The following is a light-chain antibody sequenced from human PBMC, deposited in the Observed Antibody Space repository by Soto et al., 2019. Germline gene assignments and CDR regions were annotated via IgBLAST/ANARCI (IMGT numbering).Light chain of an antibody. CDR2: EVS. J-gene: IGLJ3*02. Sequence: QSALTQPPSASGSPGQSVTISCTGTSSDVGGYNYVSWYQQHPGKAPKLMIYEVSKRPSGVPDRFSGSKSGNTASLAVTGLQAEDEAYYYCQSHDSSLSAWVFGGGTKVTVL. CDR3: QSHDSSLSAWV. CDR1: SSDVGGYNY. V-gene: IGLV2-8*01.